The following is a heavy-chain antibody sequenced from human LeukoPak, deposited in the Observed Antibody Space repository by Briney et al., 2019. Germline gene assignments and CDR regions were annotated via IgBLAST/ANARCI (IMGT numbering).Heavy chain of an antibody. Sequence: ASVKVSCKASGYTLTSHGISWVRQAPGQGLEWMGWISAYNGNTNYAQKLQGRVTMTTDTSTSTAYMELRSLRSDDTAVYYCARDGAWTYYDFWSGYWGPYGMDVWGQGTTVTVSS. D-gene: IGHD3-3*01. CDR1: GYTLTSHG. CDR3: ARDGAWTYYDFWSGYWGPYGMDV. CDR2: ISAYNGNT. J-gene: IGHJ6*02. V-gene: IGHV1-18*01.